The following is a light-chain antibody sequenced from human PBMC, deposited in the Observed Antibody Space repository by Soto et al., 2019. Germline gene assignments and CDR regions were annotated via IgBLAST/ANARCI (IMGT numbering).Light chain of an antibody. V-gene: IGLV2-14*01. Sequence: QSVLTLPASMSGSPGQSITISCTGTSSDVGDYNYVSWYQHHPGKAPKVMIYEVTNRPSGVSNRFSGSKSGNTASLTISGLPAEDEADYYCSSFTSTRTLVFGTGTKVTVL. CDR1: SSDVGDYNY. CDR3: SSFTSTRTLV. J-gene: IGLJ1*01. CDR2: EVT.